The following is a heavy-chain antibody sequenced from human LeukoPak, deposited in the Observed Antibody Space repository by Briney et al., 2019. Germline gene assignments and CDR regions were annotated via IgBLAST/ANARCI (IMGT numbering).Heavy chain of an antibody. V-gene: IGHV3-23*01. Sequence: GGSLRLSCAGSGFTFSSYAMSWVRQAPGKGLERVSGISGSGGSTHYADSVKGRFTISRDNSKNTLYLQVNSLRAEDTAVYYCAKTGYSSTWYGGGQDYWGQGTLVTVSS. CDR2: ISGSGGST. CDR3: AKTGYSSTWYGGGQDY. CDR1: GFTFSSYA. J-gene: IGHJ4*02. D-gene: IGHD6-13*01.